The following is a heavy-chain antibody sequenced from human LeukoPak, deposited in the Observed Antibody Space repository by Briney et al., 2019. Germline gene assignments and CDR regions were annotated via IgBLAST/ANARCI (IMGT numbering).Heavy chain of an antibody. Sequence: SETLSLTCTVSGGSISSYYWSWIRQPPGKGLEWIGYIYYSGSTNYNPSLKSRVTISVDTSKNQFSLKLSSVTAADTAVYYCVRDRMEGATNWSDPWGQGTLVTVSS. J-gene: IGHJ5*02. CDR1: GGSISSYY. CDR2: IYYSGST. V-gene: IGHV4-59*12. D-gene: IGHD1-26*01. CDR3: VRDRMEGATNWSDP.